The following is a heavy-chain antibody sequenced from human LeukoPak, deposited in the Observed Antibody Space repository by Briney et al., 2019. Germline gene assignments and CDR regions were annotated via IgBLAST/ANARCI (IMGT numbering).Heavy chain of an antibody. J-gene: IGHJ4*02. CDR1: GYTFTGYY. V-gene: IGHV1-2*02. CDR3: ARDAGIAARAAADY. D-gene: IGHD6-6*01. CDR2: INPNSGGT. Sequence: APVKVSCKASGYTFTGYYMHWVRQAPGQGLEWMGWINPNSGGTNYAQKFQGRVTMTRDTSISTAYMELSRLRSDDTAVYYCARDAGIAARAAADYWGQGTLVTVSS.